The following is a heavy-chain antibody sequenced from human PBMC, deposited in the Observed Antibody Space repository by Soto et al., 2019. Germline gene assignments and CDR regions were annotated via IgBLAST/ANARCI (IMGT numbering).Heavy chain of an antibody. D-gene: IGHD2-2*01. Sequence: GESLKISCKGSGYSFTSYWLSWVRQMPGKGLEWMGRIDPSDSYTRYSPSFQGHVTISADKSISTAYPQWSSLKASDTAMYYCASSPRGYCSSTSCRELGNYYGMDVWGQGTTVTVSS. J-gene: IGHJ6*02. CDR3: ASSPRGYCSSTSCRELGNYYGMDV. CDR2: IDPSDSYT. CDR1: GYSFTSYW. V-gene: IGHV5-10-1*01.